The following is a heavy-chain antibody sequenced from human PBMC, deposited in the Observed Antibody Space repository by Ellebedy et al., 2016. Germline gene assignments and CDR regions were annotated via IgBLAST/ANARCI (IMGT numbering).Heavy chain of an antibody. CDR3: RQGHYADL. CDR2: ISAGSDIT. Sequence: GGSLRLXXAASGFTFDDGYAMHWVRQAPGKGLEWVSTISAGSDITRLADSVKGRFTISRDSSKNSVYLRMNNLRVEDTAVYYCRQGHYADLWGQGTLVTVSS. V-gene: IGHV3-23*01. J-gene: IGHJ4*02. D-gene: IGHD4-17*01. CDR1: GFTFDDGYA.